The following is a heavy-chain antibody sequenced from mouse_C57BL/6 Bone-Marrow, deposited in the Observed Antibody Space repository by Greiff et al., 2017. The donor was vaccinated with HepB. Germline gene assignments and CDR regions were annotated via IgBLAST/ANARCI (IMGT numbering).Heavy chain of an antibody. D-gene: IGHD2-4*01. CDR1: GYTFTSYG. J-gene: IGHJ4*01. Sequence: VKLQESGAELARPGASVKLSCKASGYTFTSYGISWVKQRTGQGLEWIGEIYPRSGNTYYNEKFKGKATLTADKSSSTAYMELRSLTSEDSAVYFCARYYYERYYAMDYWGQGTSVTVSS. CDR3: ARYYYERYYAMDY. V-gene: IGHV1-81*01. CDR2: IYPRSGNT.